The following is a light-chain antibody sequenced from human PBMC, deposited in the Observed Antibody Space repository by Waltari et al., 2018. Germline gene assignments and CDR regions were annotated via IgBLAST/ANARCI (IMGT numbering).Light chain of an antibody. J-gene: IGKJ2*01. CDR2: MAS. CDR3: QHCNSDPFI. Sequence: DIQMTQSPSTLSASVGDRVTITCRASQSIGNYLACYQQKPGKAPKLLLFMASTLQREVPSRFSGSGSGTQFALTISGLQADDFATYFCQHCNSDPFIFGRGTKLEIK. V-gene: IGKV1-5*03. CDR1: QSIGNY.